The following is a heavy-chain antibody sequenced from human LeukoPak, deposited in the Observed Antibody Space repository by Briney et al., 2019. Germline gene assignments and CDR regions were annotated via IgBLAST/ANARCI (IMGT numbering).Heavy chain of an antibody. CDR3: ARGRYIYGSPDDAFDI. D-gene: IGHD5-18*01. V-gene: IGHV4-38-2*02. CDR1: GYSLSSGYY. CDR2: VDHSGGT. Sequence: PSETLSLTCTVSGYSLSSGYYWGWIRQPPGKGLEWIGSVDHSGGTYYNPSLRSRVSISVDTSKNQFSLKLSSVTAADTAVYYCARGRYIYGSPDDAFDIWGQGTMVTVSS. J-gene: IGHJ3*02.